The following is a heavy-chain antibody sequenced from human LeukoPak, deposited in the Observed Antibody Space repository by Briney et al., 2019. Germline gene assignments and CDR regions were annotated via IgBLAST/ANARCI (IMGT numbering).Heavy chain of an antibody. Sequence: SVTVTCKASGGTFSSYANSWVRQPPGQGLEWMGGIISIFCTANYVHTFQGRVTIPTDESTSTAYMELSSLRCEDTAVYYCARGEGKKGVYSGYVVYWGQGTLVTVSS. CDR1: GGTFSSYA. D-gene: IGHD5-12*01. CDR2: IISIFCTA. CDR3: ARGEGKKGVYSGYVVY. J-gene: IGHJ4*02. V-gene: IGHV1-69*05.